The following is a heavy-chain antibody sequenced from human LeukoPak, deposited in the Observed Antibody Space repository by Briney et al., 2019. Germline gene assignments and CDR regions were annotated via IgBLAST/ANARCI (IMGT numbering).Heavy chain of an antibody. CDR1: GFIFSNYA. V-gene: IGHV3-23*01. CDR3: AKYCSGGNCYSGLY. J-gene: IGHJ4*02. CDR2: ITSGGNT. D-gene: IGHD2-15*01. Sequence: GGSLRLSCAASGFIFSNYAMTWVRQAPGKGLQWVSTITSGGNTYYADSVKGRFTISRDNSKNTLYLQMNSLRAEDPAVYYCAKYCSGGNCYSGLYWGQGTLVTVSS.